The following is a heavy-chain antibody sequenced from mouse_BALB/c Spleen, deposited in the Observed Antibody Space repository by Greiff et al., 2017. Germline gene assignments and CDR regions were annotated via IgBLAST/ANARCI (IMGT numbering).Heavy chain of an antibody. CDR3: TRRTTVVPNYFDY. J-gene: IGHJ2*01. CDR1: GYTFTSYY. D-gene: IGHD1-1*01. CDR2: INPSNGGT. Sequence: QVQLQQPGAELVKPGASVKLSCKASGYTFTSYYMYWVKQRPGQGLEWIGGINPSNGGTNFNEKFKIKATLTVDKSSSTAYMQLSSLTSEDSAVYYCTRRTTVVPNYFDYWGQGTTLTVSS. V-gene: IGHV1S81*02.